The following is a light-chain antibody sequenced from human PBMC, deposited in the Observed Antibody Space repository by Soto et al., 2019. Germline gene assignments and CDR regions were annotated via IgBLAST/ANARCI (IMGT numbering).Light chain of an antibody. CDR1: QYISSNS. V-gene: IGKV3-20*01. J-gene: IGKJ2*01. CDR2: GAS. Sequence: ESVLTQSPGTLSLSPGERATLSCRASQYISSNSLAWYQQKPGQAPRLLIYGASSGATGIPDRFSGSGSGTDFTLTISRLEPEDFAVYYCQQYGSSPYTFGQGTKLEIK. CDR3: QQYGSSPYT.